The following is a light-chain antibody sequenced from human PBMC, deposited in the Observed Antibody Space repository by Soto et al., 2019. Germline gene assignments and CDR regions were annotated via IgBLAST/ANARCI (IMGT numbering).Light chain of an antibody. CDR1: QAISSN. J-gene: IGKJ4*01. CDR3: QHYNNWLGT. V-gene: IGKV3-15*01. CDR2: GAS. Sequence: EIVMTQAPATLSVSRGERATLSCRANQAISSNLAWYQQKPGQAPRLLIYGASTRATDIPDRFSGSGSGTEFTLTIGSLQSEDFAVYYCQHYNNWLGTFGGGTKVDIK.